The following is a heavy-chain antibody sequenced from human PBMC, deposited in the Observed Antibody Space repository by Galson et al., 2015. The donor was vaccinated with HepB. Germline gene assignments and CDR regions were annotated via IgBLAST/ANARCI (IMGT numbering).Heavy chain of an antibody. CDR3: AKAYRCGSGSNFLFFDY. V-gene: IGHV3-23*01. Sequence: SLRLSCAASGFTFTTYAMSWVRQAPGKGLEWVSAISGSGGDTYYADSVKGRFTISRDNSENTLYLQMNSLRAEDTAVYYCAKAYRCGSGSNFLFFDYWGQGALVTVSS. D-gene: IGHD3-10*01. J-gene: IGHJ4*02. CDR1: GFTFTTYA. CDR2: ISGSGGDT.